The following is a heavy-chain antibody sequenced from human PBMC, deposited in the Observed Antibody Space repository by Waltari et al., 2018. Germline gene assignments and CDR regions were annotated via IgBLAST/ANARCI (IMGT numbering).Heavy chain of an antibody. V-gene: IGHV3-48*03. CDR2: ISSSGSTI. CDR1: GFTFSSYE. CDR3: ARDTKVRGVILYYYYGMDV. D-gene: IGHD3-10*01. Sequence: EVQLVESGGGLVQPGGSLRLSCAASGFTFSSYEMNWVRQAPGKGLEWVSYISSSGSTIYYADSVKGRFTISRDNAKNSLYLQMNSLRAEDTAVYYCARDTKVRGVILYYYYGMDVWGQGTTVTVS. J-gene: IGHJ6*02.